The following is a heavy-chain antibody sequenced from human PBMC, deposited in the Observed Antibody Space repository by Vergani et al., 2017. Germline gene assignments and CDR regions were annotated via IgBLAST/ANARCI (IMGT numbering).Heavy chain of an antibody. J-gene: IGHJ5*02. D-gene: IGHD3-22*01. Sequence: EVQLLESGGGLVQPGGSLRLSCAASGFTFSSYSMNWVRQAPGKGLEWVSYISSSSSTIYYADSVKGRFTISRDNAKNSLYLQMNSLRAEDTAVYYCARGTTYYYDSSGYSRWFDPWGQGTLVTVSS. CDR2: ISSSSSTI. V-gene: IGHV3-48*01. CDR3: ARGTTYYYDSSGYSRWFDP. CDR1: GFTFSSYS.